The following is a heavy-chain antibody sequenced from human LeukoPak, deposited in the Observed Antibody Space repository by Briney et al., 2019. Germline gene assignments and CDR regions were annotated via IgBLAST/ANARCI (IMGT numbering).Heavy chain of an antibody. CDR3: ARHADTTGTTGDAFDI. Sequence: KPSETLSLTCTVSGGSISSYYWSWIRQPPGKGLEWIGYIYYSGSTNYNPSLKSRVTISVDTSKNQFSLKLSSVTAADTAVYYCARHADTTGTTGDAFDIWGQGTMVTVSS. J-gene: IGHJ3*02. CDR2: IYYSGST. V-gene: IGHV4-59*08. CDR1: GGSISSYY. D-gene: IGHD1-1*01.